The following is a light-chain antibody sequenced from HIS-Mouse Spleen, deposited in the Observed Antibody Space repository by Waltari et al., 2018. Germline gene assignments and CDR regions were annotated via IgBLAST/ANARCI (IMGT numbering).Light chain of an antibody. V-gene: IGLV1-47*01. CDR3: AAWDDSLSGPV. CDR2: RNN. J-gene: IGLJ3*02. CDR1: SSTIGSNY. Sequence: QSVLTQPPSASGTPGQRVTIPCSGCSSTIGSNYVYWYQQPPGTAPKLLIYRNNQRPSGVPDRFSGSKSGTSASLAISGLRSEDEADYYCAAWDDSLSGPVFGGGTKLTVL.